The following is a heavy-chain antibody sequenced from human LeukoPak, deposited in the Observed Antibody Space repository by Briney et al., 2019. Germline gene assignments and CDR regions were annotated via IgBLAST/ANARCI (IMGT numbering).Heavy chain of an antibody. CDR3: ARGGYYFDY. Sequence: GSLRLSCVASGFTFSIYSMNWVSQAPGKGLEWIGYINYSGDTNSNPSLKGRVTISVDTSKNQFSLKLSSVTAADTAVYYCARGGYYFDYWGQGTLVTVSS. V-gene: IGHV4-59*01. CDR2: INYSGDT. J-gene: IGHJ4*02. D-gene: IGHD5-12*01. CDR1: GFTFSIYS.